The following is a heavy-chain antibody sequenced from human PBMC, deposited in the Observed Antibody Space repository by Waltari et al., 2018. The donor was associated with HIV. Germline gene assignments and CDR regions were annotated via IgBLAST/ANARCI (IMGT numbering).Heavy chain of an antibody. CDR2: IDYSGNT. CDR1: GGSISGNRHY. Sequence: QLQLQESGPGLVKPSETVSLTCTVSGGSISGNRHYWGRIRXPPGKGLEWIGRIDYSGNTYYKPALQSRITMSVDTSKNQFSLKLSSVTAADTAVYYCARVSAWFHLEGGDVWGQGTTVTXSS. J-gene: IGHJ6*02. V-gene: IGHV4-39*01. D-gene: IGHD3-3*01. CDR3: ARVSAWFHLEGGDV.